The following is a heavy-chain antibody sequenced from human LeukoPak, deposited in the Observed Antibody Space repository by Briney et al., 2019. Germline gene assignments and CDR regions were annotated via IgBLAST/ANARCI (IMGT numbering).Heavy chain of an antibody. CDR3: ARGQSRKVVVVAVGYYYYMDV. CDR2: INHSGST. D-gene: IGHD2-15*01. Sequence: KPSETLSLTCAVYSGSFSGYYWSWIRQPPGKWLEWIGEINHSGSTNYNPSLKSRVTISVDTSKNQFSLKLSSVTAADTAVYYCARGQSRKVVVVAVGYYYYMDVWGKGTTVTVSS. V-gene: IGHV4-34*01. CDR1: SGSFSGYY. J-gene: IGHJ6*03.